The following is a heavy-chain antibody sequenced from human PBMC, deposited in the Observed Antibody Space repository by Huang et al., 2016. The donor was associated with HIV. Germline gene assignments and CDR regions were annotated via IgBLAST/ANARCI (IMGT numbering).Heavy chain of an antibody. CDR3: AKEIAIPGSRWFDP. V-gene: IGHV3-30*18. CDR2: ISYDGNYK. CDR1: EFTFSDYA. J-gene: IGHJ5*02. D-gene: IGHD6-13*01. Sequence: QVQLVESGGGVVQPGRSLSLSCAASEFTFSDYARHWVRQAPGKGLEWLAVISYDGNYKNHADSVKGRFTISRDNSKNTLYLEMNSLRAEDTAVYFCAKEIAIPGSRWFDPWGQGTLVTVSS.